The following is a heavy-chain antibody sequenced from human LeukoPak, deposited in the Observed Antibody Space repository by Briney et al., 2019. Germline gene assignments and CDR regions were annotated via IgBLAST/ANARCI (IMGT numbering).Heavy chain of an antibody. Sequence: SETLFLTCTVSGGSISSYYWSWIRQPAGKGLEWIGRIYTSGSTNYNPSLKSRVTMSVDTSKNQFSLKLSSVTAADTAVYYCARVESGYSFRHYYYYMDVWGKGTTVTVSS. J-gene: IGHJ6*03. D-gene: IGHD3-3*01. CDR1: GGSISSYY. CDR2: IYTSGST. V-gene: IGHV4-4*07. CDR3: ARVESGYSFRHYYYYMDV.